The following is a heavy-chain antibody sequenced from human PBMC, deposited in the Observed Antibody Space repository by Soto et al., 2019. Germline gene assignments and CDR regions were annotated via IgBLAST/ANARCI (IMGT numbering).Heavy chain of an antibody. CDR2: IYYSGST. V-gene: IGHV4-39*01. Sequence: KPSETLSLTCTVSGGSISSSSYYWGWIRQPPGKGLEWIGSIYYSGSTYYNPSLKSRVTISVDTSENQFSLKLSSVTAADTAVYYCARHAILQASFDYWGQGTLVTVSS. J-gene: IGHJ4*02. D-gene: IGHD2-2*01. CDR3: ARHAILQASFDY. CDR1: GGSISSSSYY.